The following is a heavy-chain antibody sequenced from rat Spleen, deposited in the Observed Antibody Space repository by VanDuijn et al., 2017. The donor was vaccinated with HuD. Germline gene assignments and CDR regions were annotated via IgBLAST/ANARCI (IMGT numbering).Heavy chain of an antibody. V-gene: IGHV5-20*01. D-gene: IGHD1-10*01. CDR2: ISFDGSTT. CDR1: GFTFSNSD. J-gene: IGHJ3*01. CDR3: TTENYWFAY. Sequence: EVQLVESDGDLVQPGRSLKLSCAVSGFTFSNSDMAWVRQAPTKGPEWVASISFDGSTTYYRDSVKGRFTISRDNTKSTLYLQMNSLRSEDTATYYCTTENYWFAYWGQGTLVTVSS.